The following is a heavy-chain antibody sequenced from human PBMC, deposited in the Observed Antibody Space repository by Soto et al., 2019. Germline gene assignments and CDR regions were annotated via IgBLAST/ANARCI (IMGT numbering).Heavy chain of an antibody. J-gene: IGHJ3*02. CDR3: AKDPGIAAAGTKDDAFDI. CDR1: GFTFSSYA. D-gene: IGHD6-13*01. CDR2: ISGSGGST. Sequence: EVQLLESGGGLVQPGGSLRLSCAASGFTFSSYAMSGVRQAPGKGLEWVSVISGSGGSTYYADSVKGRFTISRDKSKNTLYLQMNSLRAEDTAVYYCAKDPGIAAAGTKDDAFDILGQGTMVTVSS. V-gene: IGHV3-23*01.